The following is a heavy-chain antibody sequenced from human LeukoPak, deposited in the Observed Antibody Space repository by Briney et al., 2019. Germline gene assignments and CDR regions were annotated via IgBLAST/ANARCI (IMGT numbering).Heavy chain of an antibody. D-gene: IGHD3-22*01. CDR1: GFTYRTYG. J-gene: IGHJ4*02. Sequence: PGRSLRLSCVASGFTYRTYGMHWVRQAPGKGLEWVALIWYDGSNKYYAESVKGRFSISRDNSKNTLYLQMNSLRAEDMAVYYCARGYYDSCGYYHYYFDYWGQGTLVTVSS. CDR2: IWYDGSNK. CDR3: ARGYYDSCGYYHYYFDY. V-gene: IGHV3-33*01.